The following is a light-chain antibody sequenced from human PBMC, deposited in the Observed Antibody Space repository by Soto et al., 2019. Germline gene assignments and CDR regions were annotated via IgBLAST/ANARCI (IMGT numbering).Light chain of an antibody. V-gene: IGLV2-8*01. CDR3: SSYAGSNNYV. J-gene: IGLJ1*01. CDR2: EVS. Sequence: QSVLTQPPSASGSPGQSVTISCTGTSSDVGGYNYVSWFQQHPGKAPKLIIYEVSKRPSGAPDRFSGSKSGNTASLTVSGLQAEDEADYYCSSYAGSNNYVFGTGTKVTV. CDR1: SSDVGGYNY.